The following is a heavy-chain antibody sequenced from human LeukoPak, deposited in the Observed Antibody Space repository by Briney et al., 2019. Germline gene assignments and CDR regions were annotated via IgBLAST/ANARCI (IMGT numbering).Heavy chain of an antibody. CDR1: GYSISSGYY. V-gene: IGHV4-38-2*02. J-gene: IGHJ6*03. Sequence: PSETLSLTCTVSGYSISSGYYWGWIRQPPGKGLEWIGSIYHSGSTYYNPSLKSRVTISVDTSKNQFSLKLSSVTAADTAVYYCARDLGIAAENYYYYMDVWGKGTTVTVSS. CDR2: IYHSGST. D-gene: IGHD6-13*01. CDR3: ARDLGIAAENYYYYMDV.